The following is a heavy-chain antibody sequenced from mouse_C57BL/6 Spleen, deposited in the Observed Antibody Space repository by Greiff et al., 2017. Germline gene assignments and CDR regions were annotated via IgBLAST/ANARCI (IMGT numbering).Heavy chain of an antibody. J-gene: IGHJ2*01. CDR1: GFNIKNTY. Sequence: EVQLVESVAELVRPGASVKLSCTASGFNIKNTYMHWVKQRPEQGLEWIGRIDPANGNTKYAPKFQGKATITADTSSNTAYLQLSSLTSEDTAIYYCASDYYGSSPFDYWGQGTTLTVSS. V-gene: IGHV14-3*01. CDR2: IDPANGNT. D-gene: IGHD1-1*01. CDR3: ASDYYGSSPFDY.